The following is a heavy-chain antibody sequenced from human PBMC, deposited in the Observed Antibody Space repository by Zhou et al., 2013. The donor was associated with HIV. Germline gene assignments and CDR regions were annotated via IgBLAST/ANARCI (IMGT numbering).Heavy chain of an antibody. CDR1: GYTLTDYY. CDR2: INPNSGGT. CDR3: ARDHGVKNWDQTLDY. J-gene: IGHJ4*02. D-gene: IGHD7-27*01. Sequence: QVQLVQSGAEVKKPGASVRVSCKASGYTLTDYYMHWVRQAPGQGLEWMGWINPNSGGTNYAQKFQGRVTMTRDTSISTAYMELSRLRSDDTAVYYCARDHGVKNWDQTLDYWGQGTLVTVSS. V-gene: IGHV1-2*02.